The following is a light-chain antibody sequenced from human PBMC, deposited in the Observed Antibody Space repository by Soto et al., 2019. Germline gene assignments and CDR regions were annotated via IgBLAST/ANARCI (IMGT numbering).Light chain of an antibody. J-gene: IGKJ1*01. Sequence: EMVLTQSPATLSLSPGERATLSCRASQSVSSYLAWYQQKPGQAPRLLIYDASNRATGIPARFSGSGSGTDFTLTFSSLEPEDFAVSYCQHRSNWPPEWTFGQGTKVEIK. CDR1: QSVSSY. CDR2: DAS. V-gene: IGKV3-11*01. CDR3: QHRSNWPPEWT.